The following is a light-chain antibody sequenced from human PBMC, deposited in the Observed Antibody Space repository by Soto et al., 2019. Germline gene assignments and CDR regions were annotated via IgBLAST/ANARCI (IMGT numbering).Light chain of an antibody. V-gene: IGKV3-20*01. J-gene: IGKJ1*01. CDR1: HSVSSSY. CDR2: GAS. CDR3: PQYGSPPRT. Sequence: IVLTQSPRAVSLSPGESATLSCRASHSVSSSYLPWSRQEPGQAPRLLTYGASSRATGIPDRFTGSGFGIDFSLTISRLEPEDFAVYYCPQYGSPPRTFGQGTKVDIK.